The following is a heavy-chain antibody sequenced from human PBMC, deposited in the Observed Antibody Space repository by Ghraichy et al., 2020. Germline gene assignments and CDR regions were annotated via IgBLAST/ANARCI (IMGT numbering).Heavy chain of an antibody. CDR2: IKKDGSAIKKEGSAE. Sequence: GGSLRLSCRASGFTFNKSWMTWVRQAPGKGLEWVANIKKDGSAIKKEGSAEYYLDSVKGRFTISRDNAMNSLYLQMTSLRAEDSAVYYCATWGDTWGFDYWGQGALVTVSS. CDR3: ATWGDTWGFDY. J-gene: IGHJ4*02. D-gene: IGHD3-16*01. V-gene: IGHV3-7*01. CDR1: GFTFNKSW.